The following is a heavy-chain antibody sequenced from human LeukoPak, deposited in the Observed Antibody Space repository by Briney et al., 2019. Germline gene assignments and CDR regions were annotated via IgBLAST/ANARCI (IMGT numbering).Heavy chain of an antibody. CDR2: IYTSGST. Sequence: KPSETLSLTRTVSGGSISSGSYYWSWIRQPAGKGLEWIGRIYTSGSTNYNPSLKSRVTMPVDTSKNQFSLKLSSVTAADTAVYYCASSKGLAVAGTPLYYYYMDVWGKGTTVTISS. J-gene: IGHJ6*03. V-gene: IGHV4-61*02. CDR1: GGSISSGSYY. D-gene: IGHD6-19*01. CDR3: ASSKGLAVAGTPLYYYYMDV.